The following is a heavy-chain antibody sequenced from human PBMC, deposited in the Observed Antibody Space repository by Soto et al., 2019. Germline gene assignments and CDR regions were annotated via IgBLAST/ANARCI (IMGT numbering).Heavy chain of an antibody. CDR2: INPNSGGT. V-gene: IGHV1-2*04. CDR1: GYTFTGYY. CDR3: ARGREGSSTSLHSEYFQH. D-gene: IGHD2-2*01. J-gene: IGHJ1*01. Sequence: QVQLVQSGAEVKKPGASVKVSCKASGYTFTGYYMHWVRQAPGQGHEWMGWINPNSGGTNYAQKFQGWVTMTRDTSISTAYMELSRLRSDDTAVYYCARGREGSSTSLHSEYFQHWGQGTLVTVSS.